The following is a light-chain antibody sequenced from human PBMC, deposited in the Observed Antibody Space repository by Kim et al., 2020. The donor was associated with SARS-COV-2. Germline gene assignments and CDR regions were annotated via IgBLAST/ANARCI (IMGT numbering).Light chain of an antibody. CDR3: AAWDDSLSGRV. CDR2: RNN. Sequence: GQRVTSCCSGSSSKIGSNYVSWYQQLPRTAPKLLIYRNNQRPSGVPDRFSGSKSGTSASLAISGLRSEDEADYYCAAWDDSLSGRVFGGGTQLTVL. V-gene: IGLV1-47*01. CDR1: SSKIGSNY. J-gene: IGLJ3*02.